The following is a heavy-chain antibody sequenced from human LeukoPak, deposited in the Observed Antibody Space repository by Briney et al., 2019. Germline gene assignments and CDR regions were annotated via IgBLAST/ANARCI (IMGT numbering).Heavy chain of an antibody. CDR1: GGSISSSSYY. J-gene: IGHJ5*02. Sequence: PSETLSLTCTVSGGSISSSSYYWGWIRQPPGKGLEWIGSIFYSGSTYYNPSLKSRVTISVDTSKNQFSLKLTSVTAADTAVYYCARQLVPDWFDPWGQGTLVTVSS. CDR3: ARQLVPDWFDP. CDR2: IFYSGST. D-gene: IGHD6-13*01. V-gene: IGHV4-39*07.